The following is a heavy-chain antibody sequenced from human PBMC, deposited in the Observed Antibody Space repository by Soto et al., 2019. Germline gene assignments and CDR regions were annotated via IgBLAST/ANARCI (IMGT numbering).Heavy chain of an antibody. D-gene: IGHD4-17*01. J-gene: IGHJ6*02. CDR3: ARSRAGDFGDFYYYFGMDV. V-gene: IGHV4-61*01. Sequence: PWETLSLTCTVSGSSVNSGSYYWSWIRQPPGKGLEWIGHIYDTGRTTYNPSLKSRATISADTSKNQFSLKLSSVTAADTAVYYCARSRAGDFGDFYYYFGMDVWGQGTTVTVYS. CDR2: IYDTGRT. CDR1: GSSVNSGSYY.